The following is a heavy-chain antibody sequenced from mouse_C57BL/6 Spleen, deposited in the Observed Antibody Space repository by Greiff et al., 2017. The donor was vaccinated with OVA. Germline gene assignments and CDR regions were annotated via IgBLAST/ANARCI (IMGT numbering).Heavy chain of an antibody. CDR2: IYPGSGST. J-gene: IGHJ2*01. CDR3: ARGFYYGPYFDY. Sequence: QVHVKQPGAELVKPGASVKMSCKASGYTFTSYWITWVKQRPGQGLEWIGDIYPGSGSTNYNEKFKSKATLTVDTSSSTAYMQLSSLPSDDSAVLYCARGFYYGPYFDYWGQGTTRTVSA. V-gene: IGHV1-55*01. CDR1: GYTFTSYW. D-gene: IGHD2-1*01.